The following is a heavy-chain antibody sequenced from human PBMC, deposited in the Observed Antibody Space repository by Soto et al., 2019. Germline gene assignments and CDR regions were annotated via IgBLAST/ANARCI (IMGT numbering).Heavy chain of an antibody. D-gene: IGHD3-22*01. CDR1: GVSISSHY. J-gene: IGHJ4*02. Sequence: SDTLSLTCTVSGVSISSHYWSWIRQPPGKGLELIGYIYYSGSTNYNPSLKSRVTISVDTSKNQFSLKLSSVTAADTAVYYCAGNYDSSGYYYFDYWGQRTLVTASS. CDR2: IYYSGST. V-gene: IGHV4-59*07. CDR3: AGNYDSSGYYYFDY.